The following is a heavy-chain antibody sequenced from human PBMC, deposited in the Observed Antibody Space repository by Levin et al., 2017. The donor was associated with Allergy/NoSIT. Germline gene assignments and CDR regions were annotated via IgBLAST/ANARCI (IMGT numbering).Heavy chain of an antibody. Sequence: GGSLRLSCAASGFTFSSYAMHWVRQAPGKGLEWVAVISYDGSNKYYADSVKGRFTISRDNSKNTLYLQMNSLRAEDTAVYYCARDKSRFVLNYYYGMDVWGQGTTVTVSS. CDR1: GFTFSSYA. D-gene: IGHD3-16*01. CDR2: ISYDGSNK. V-gene: IGHV3-30*04. CDR3: ARDKSRFVLNYYYGMDV. J-gene: IGHJ6*02.